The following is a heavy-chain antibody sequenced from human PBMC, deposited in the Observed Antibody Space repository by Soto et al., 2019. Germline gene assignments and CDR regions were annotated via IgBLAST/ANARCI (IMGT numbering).Heavy chain of an antibody. D-gene: IGHD3-10*01. Sequence: PSETLSLTCTVSNGSLSSNYWSWIRQSPGKGLEWIGNIYYSGSTNYNPSLKSRVTMSVDTSKNQFTLKLSSVTAADTGVYFCARSFMVPVDCFDYWGQGTPVTVSS. J-gene: IGHJ4*02. V-gene: IGHV4-59*01. CDR2: IYYSGST. CDR1: NGSLSSNY. CDR3: ARSFMVPVDCFDY.